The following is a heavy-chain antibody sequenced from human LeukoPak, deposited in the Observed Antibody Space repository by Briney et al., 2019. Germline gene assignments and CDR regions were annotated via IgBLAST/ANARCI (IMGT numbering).Heavy chain of an antibody. D-gene: IGHD1-26*01. J-gene: IGHJ3*02. CDR3: ARDYSGSYYWVVDAFDI. Sequence: SETLSLTCTVSGGSISSYYWSWIRQPPGKGLEWIGYIYYSGSTNYNPSLKSRVTISVDTSKNQFSLKLSSVTAADTAVYYCARDYSGSYYWVVDAFDIWGQGTMVTVSS. V-gene: IGHV4-59*01. CDR1: GGSISSYY. CDR2: IYYSGST.